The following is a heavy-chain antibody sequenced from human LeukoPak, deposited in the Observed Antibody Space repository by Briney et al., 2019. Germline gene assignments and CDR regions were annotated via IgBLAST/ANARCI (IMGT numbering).Heavy chain of an antibody. V-gene: IGHV3-30*02. J-gene: IGHJ5*02. CDR1: GFTFSSYG. CDR3: AVFQQLVNWFDP. D-gene: IGHD6-13*01. Sequence: PGGSLRLSCAASGFTFSSYGMHWVRQAPGKGLEWVAIIRYDGSNKYYADSVKGRFTISRDNSKNTLYLQMNSLRTEDTAVYYCAVFQQLVNWFDPWGQGTLVTVSS. CDR2: IRYDGSNK.